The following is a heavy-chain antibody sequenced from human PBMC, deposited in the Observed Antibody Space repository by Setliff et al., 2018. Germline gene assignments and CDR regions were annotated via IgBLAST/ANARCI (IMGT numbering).Heavy chain of an antibody. V-gene: IGHV4-34*01. CDR1: GGSFSGYY. Sequence: KTSETLTLTCAVYGGSFSGYYWRWIRQPPGKGLEWIGEINHSGSTNYNPSLKSRVTISVDKTKNKFSLKLSSVTAADTAVYYCASEWRDYGAMGYWGQGTLVTVSS. CDR2: INHSGST. J-gene: IGHJ4*02. CDR3: ASEWRDYGAMGY. D-gene: IGHD4-17*01.